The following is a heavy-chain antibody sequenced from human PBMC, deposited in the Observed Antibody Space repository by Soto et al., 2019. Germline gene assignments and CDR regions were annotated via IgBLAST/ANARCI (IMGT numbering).Heavy chain of an antibody. V-gene: IGHV1-2*04. J-gene: IGHJ6*03. CDR2: INPNSGGT. D-gene: IGHD3-3*01. Sequence: ASVKVSCKASGYTFTGYYMHWVRQAPGQGLEWMGWINPNSGGTNYAQKFQGWVTMTRDTSISTAYMELSRLRSDDTAVYYCARAIGGGFWSGTKGHMDVWGKGTTVTVSS. CDR3: ARAIGGGFWSGTKGHMDV. CDR1: GYTFTGYY.